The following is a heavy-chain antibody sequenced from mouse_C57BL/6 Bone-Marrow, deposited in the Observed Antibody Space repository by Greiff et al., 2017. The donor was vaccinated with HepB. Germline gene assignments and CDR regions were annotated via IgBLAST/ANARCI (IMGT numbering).Heavy chain of an antibody. CDR3: TSRQPRYYAMDG. V-gene: IGHV14-4*01. Sequence: EVQLQQSGAELVRPGASVKLSCTASGFNIKDDYMHWVKQRPEQGLEWIGWIDPENGDTEYASKFQGKATITADTSSNTAYLQLSSLTSEDTAVYYCTSRQPRYYAMDGWGQGTSVTVAS. J-gene: IGHJ4*01. D-gene: IGHD3-2*01. CDR2: IDPENGDT. CDR1: GFNIKDDY.